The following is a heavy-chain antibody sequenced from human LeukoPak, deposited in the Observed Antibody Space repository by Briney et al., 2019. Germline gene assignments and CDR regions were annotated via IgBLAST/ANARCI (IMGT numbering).Heavy chain of an antibody. Sequence: PGGSLRLSCAASGFTFSSYGMHWVRQAPGKGLEWVAVISYDGSNKYYADSVKGRFTISRDNSKNTLYLQMNSLRAEDTAVYYCATPGPNYYDSSGYYLDYWGQGTLVTVSS. CDR2: ISYDGSNK. J-gene: IGHJ4*02. D-gene: IGHD3-22*01. CDR3: ATPGPNYYDSSGYYLDY. CDR1: GFTFSSYG. V-gene: IGHV3-30*03.